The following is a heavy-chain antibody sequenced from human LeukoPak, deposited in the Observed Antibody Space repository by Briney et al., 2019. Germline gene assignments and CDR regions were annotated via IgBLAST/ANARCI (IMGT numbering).Heavy chain of an antibody. D-gene: IGHD6-19*01. CDR2: IYYSGST. CDR3: ERFQYSSGWYYIDYFDY. V-gene: IGHV4-59*01. CDR1: GGSISSYY. J-gene: IGHJ4*02. Sequence: PSETLSLTCTVSGGSISSYYWSWIRQPPGKGLEWIGYIYYSGSTNYNPSLKSRVTISVDTSKNQFSLKLNSVTAADTAVYYCERFQYSSGWYYIDYFDYWGQGTLVTVSS.